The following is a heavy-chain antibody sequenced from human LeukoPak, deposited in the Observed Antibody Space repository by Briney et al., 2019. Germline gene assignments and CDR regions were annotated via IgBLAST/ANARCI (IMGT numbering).Heavy chain of an antibody. J-gene: IGHJ3*02. Sequence: ASVKVSCKVSGYTLTELSMHWVRQAPGKGLEWMGGFDPEDGETIYAQKFQGRVTMTEDTSTDTAYMELSSLRSEDTAVYYCARERVEMATINSEDAFDIWGQGTMVTVSS. CDR1: GYTLTELS. CDR3: ARERVEMATINSEDAFDI. V-gene: IGHV1-24*01. CDR2: FDPEDGET. D-gene: IGHD5-24*01.